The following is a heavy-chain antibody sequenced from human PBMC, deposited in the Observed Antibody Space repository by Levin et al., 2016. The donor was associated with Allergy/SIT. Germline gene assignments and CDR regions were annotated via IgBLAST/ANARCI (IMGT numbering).Heavy chain of an antibody. J-gene: IGHJ5*02. D-gene: IGHD6-19*01. CDR2: ISAYNGNT. Sequence: ASVKVSCKASGYTFTSYGISWVRQAPGQGLEWMGWISAYNGNTNYAQKLQGRVTMTTDTSTSTAYMELRSLRSDDTAVYYCARGGYSSGWYSGLGYNWFDPWGQGTLVTVSS. CDR3: ARGGYSSGWYSGLGYNWFDP. V-gene: IGHV1-18*01. CDR1: GYTFTSYG.